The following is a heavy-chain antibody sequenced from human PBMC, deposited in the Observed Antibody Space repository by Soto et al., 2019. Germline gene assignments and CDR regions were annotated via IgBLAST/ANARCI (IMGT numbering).Heavy chain of an antibody. J-gene: IGHJ5*02. Sequence: ASVKVSCKASGHTFTNYGITWVRQAPGQGLEWMGWISAYNGNTHYTQRLQGRVTMTTDTSTSTAYMELRGLRSDDTAVYYCARVRQLCGYYERPGDYWFDPWAQGTLVTVSS. CDR2: ISAYNGNT. V-gene: IGHV1-18*01. CDR1: GHTFTNYG. CDR3: ARVRQLCGYYERPGDYWFDP. D-gene: IGHD1-26*01.